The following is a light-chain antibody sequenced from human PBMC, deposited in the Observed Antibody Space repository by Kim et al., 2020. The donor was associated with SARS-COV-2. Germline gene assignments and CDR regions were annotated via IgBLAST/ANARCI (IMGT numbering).Light chain of an antibody. Sequence: LSPGKSATLACRASQSVNNYLAWYQQKPGQAPRLLLYDVSNRATGIPARFSGSGSGTDFTLTISSLEPEDFAVYYCQHRKTWPVTFGGGTKVDIK. V-gene: IGKV3-11*01. CDR1: QSVNNY. CDR3: QHRKTWPVT. J-gene: IGKJ4*01. CDR2: DVS.